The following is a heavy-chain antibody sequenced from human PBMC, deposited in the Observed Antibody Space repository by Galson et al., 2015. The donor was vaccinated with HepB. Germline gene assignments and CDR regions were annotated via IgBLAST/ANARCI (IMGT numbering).Heavy chain of an antibody. CDR2: FDPEDGET. J-gene: IGHJ3*02. CDR1: GYTLTELS. V-gene: IGHV1-24*01. CDR3: ATSPFLVPAAMYAFDI. D-gene: IGHD2-2*01. Sequence: SVKVSCKVSGYTLTELSMHWVRQAPGKGLEWMGGFDPEDGETIYAQKFQGRVTMTEDTSTDTAYMELSSLRSEDTAVYYCATSPFLVPAAMYAFDIWGQGTMVTVSS.